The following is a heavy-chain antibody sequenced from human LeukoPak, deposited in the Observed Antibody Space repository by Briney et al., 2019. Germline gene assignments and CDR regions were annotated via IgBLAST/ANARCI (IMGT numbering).Heavy chain of an antibody. D-gene: IGHD6-19*01. V-gene: IGHV4-59*01. CDR1: GGSISSYY. J-gene: IGHJ4*02. CDR2: ISYSGST. CDR3: ARVGGSGWTYDY. Sequence: SETLSLTCTVSGGSISSYYWSWIRQPPGKGLEWIGYISYSGSTNYNPSLKGRATMSVDTSKNQSSLKLNSVTAADTAVYYCARVGGSGWTYDYWGQGTLVTVSS.